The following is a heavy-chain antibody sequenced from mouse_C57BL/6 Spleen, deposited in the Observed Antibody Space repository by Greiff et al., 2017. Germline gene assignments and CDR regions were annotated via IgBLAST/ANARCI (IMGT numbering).Heavy chain of an antibody. Sequence: EVQLVESGGGLVKPGGSLKLSCAASGFTFSDYGMHWVRQAPEQGLEWVAYISSGSSTIYYAETVKGRFTISSDNAKNTLFLQLTRLRSEDTAMDYCARPGNYGPYGDYWGQGTTLTVSS. V-gene: IGHV5-17*01. CDR1: GFTFSDYG. D-gene: IGHD2-1*01. CDR3: ARPGNYGPYGDY. CDR2: ISSGSSTI. J-gene: IGHJ2*01.